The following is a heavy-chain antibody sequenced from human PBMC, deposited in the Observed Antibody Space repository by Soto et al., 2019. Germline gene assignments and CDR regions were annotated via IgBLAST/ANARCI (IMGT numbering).Heavy chain of an antibody. CDR1: GYTFTSYG. CDR3: AGESVGTYYDFWSGYYRSNWFDP. V-gene: IGHV1-18*01. CDR2: ISAYNGNT. D-gene: IGHD3-3*01. Sequence: ASVKVSCKASGYTFTSYGISWVRQAPGQGLEWMGWISAYNGNTNYAQKLQGRVTMTTDTSTSTAYMELRSLRSDDTAVYYCAGESVGTYYDFWSGYYRSNWFDPWGQGTLVTVSS. J-gene: IGHJ5*02.